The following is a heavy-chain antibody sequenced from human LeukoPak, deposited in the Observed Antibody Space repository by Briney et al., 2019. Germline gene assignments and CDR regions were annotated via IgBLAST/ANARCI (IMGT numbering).Heavy chain of an antibody. CDR1: GYTFTSYD. J-gene: IGHJ4*02. CDR3: ARAPSVYSGGWSTPGY. D-gene: IGHD6-19*01. Sequence: ASVKVSCKASGYTFTSYDINWVRQATGQGLEWMGWMNPNSGNTGYAQKFQGRVTMTRNTSISTAYMELSSLRSEDTAVYYCARAPSVYSGGWSTPGYWGQGTLVTVSS. V-gene: IGHV1-8*01. CDR2: MNPNSGNT.